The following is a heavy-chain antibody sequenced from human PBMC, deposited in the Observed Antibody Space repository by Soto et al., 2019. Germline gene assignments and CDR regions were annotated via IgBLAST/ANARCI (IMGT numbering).Heavy chain of an antibody. Sequence: EVQLVESGGGLVQPGGSLRLSCAASGFTFGSYWMHWVRQAPGKGLVWVSSISTDASNTSYADPVKGRFTISRDNAKNTLYLQMNSVRAEDTAVYYCARLPNKSPQNWGQGTLVIVSP. J-gene: IGHJ1*01. CDR1: GFTFGSYW. V-gene: IGHV3-74*01. CDR2: ISTDASNT. CDR3: ARLPNKSPQN.